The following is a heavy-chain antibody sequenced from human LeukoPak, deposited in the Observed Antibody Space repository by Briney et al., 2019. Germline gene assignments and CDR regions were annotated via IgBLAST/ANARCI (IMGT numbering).Heavy chain of an antibody. CDR3: AKPQGGGYFDS. CDR2: ISGSSLTT. V-gene: IGHV3-23*01. Sequence: GGSLRLSCAASGFTFRSNAMNWVRQAPGKGLEWVSGISGSSLTTYYADSVKGRLTISRDNSKNTLYLQMNSLRADDTAVYYCAKPQGGGYFDSWGQGALVTVSS. CDR1: GFTFRSNA. J-gene: IGHJ4*02. D-gene: IGHD1-26*01.